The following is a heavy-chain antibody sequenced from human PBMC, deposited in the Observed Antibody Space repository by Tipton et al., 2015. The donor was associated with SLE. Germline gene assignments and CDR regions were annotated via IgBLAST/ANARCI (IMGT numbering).Heavy chain of an antibody. D-gene: IGHD4-17*01. Sequence: TLSLTCAVYGGSFSGYYWSWIRQPPGKGLEWIGEINHSGSTYYNPSLKSRVTISVDRSKNQFSLKLSSVTAADTAVYYCARGYGDTGYWGQGTLVTVSS. V-gene: IGHV4-34*01. J-gene: IGHJ4*02. CDR1: GGSFSGYY. CDR3: ARGYGDTGY. CDR2: INHSGST.